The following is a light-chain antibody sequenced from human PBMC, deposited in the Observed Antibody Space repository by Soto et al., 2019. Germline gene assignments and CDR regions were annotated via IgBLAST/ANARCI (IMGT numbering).Light chain of an antibody. V-gene: IGKV1-39*01. CDR1: QSISTY. Sequence: DIQMTQSPSSLSASVGERVTITCRASQSISTYLNWYQQKTRKAPKVMIHAASSLQSGDPSRYSGSGSGTDFTLTFSRLQPEDFGTYYCKQRYSTPFPFAPGTKVDIK. CDR3: KQRYSTPFP. J-gene: IGKJ3*01. CDR2: AAS.